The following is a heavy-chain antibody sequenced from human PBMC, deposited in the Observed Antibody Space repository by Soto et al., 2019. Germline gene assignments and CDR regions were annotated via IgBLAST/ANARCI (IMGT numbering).Heavy chain of an antibody. J-gene: IGHJ2*01. CDR3: ARDHYYDSSGFEL. D-gene: IGHD3-22*01. CDR2: IYYNGST. Sequence: QVQLQESGPGLVKPSQTLSLTCTVSGGSISSGDDYWSWIRQPPGKGLEWIGYIYYNGSTYYNPSHHRRVTISVATSKNQFSLRLSSVTAADTAVYYCARDHYYDSSGFELWGRGTLVTVSS. CDR1: GGSISSGDDY. V-gene: IGHV4-30-4*01.